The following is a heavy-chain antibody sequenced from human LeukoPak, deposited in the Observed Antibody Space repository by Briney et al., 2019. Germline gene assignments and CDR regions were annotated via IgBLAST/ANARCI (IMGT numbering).Heavy chain of an antibody. J-gene: IGHJ4*02. CDR2: ISSSGSTI. Sequence: PGGSLRLSCAASGFTFSYYYMSWIRQAPGKGLEWVSYISSSGSTIYYADSVKGRFTISRDNAKDSLYLQINSLRAEDTAVYYCARRGYCSSTSCYLVDYWGQGTLVTVSS. V-gene: IGHV3-11*01. CDR3: ARRGYCSSTSCYLVDY. CDR1: GFTFSYYY. D-gene: IGHD2-2*01.